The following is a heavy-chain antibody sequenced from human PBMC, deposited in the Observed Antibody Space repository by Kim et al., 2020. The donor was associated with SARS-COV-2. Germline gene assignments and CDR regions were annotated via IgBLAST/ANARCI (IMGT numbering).Heavy chain of an antibody. J-gene: IGHJ4*02. Sequence: GSSIKYADTVNGRFTISRDNAKKSLSLQMNSLTPEDTAVYYCVREPSNWGQGTLVTVSS. CDR3: VREPSN. V-gene: IGHV3-11*01. CDR2: GSSI.